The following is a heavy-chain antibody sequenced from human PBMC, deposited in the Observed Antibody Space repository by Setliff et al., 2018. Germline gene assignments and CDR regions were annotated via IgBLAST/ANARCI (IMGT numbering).Heavy chain of an antibody. J-gene: IGHJ4*02. CDR1: GYTFTSYD. V-gene: IGHV1-8*02. Sequence: ASVKVSCKASGYTFTSYDINWVRQATGQGLEWMGWMNPNSGNTGYAQKFQGRVTMTRNTSISTAYMELRSLRSDDTAVYYCARVGQQLVSGDYWGQGTLVTVSS. CDR3: ARVGQQLVSGDY. D-gene: IGHD6-13*01. CDR2: MNPNSGNT.